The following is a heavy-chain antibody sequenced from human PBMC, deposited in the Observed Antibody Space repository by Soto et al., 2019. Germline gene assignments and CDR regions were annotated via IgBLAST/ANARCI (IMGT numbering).Heavy chain of an antibody. CDR3: ARDRGVAPPVAGNTHYYYYMDV. CDR1: GYTFTSYD. CDR2: MNPNNGDT. V-gene: IGHV1-8*01. Sequence: ASVKVSCKASGYTFTSYDINWVRQATGQGLEWMGWMNPNNGDTGYAQKFQGRVTMTRNTSTSTAYLELRSLRSDDTAVYYCARDRGVAPPVAGNTHYYYYMDVWGKGTTVTVSS. J-gene: IGHJ6*03. D-gene: IGHD6-19*01.